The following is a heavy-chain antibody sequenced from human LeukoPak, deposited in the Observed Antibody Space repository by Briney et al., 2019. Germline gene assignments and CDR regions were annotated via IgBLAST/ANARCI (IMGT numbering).Heavy chain of an antibody. CDR3: ARGVTMVRGVINYFDY. D-gene: IGHD3-10*01. Sequence: GGSLRLSCAASGFTVSSNYMSWVRQAPGKGLEWVSVIYSGGSTYYADSVKGRFTIYRDNSKNTLYLQMNSLRAEDTAVYYCARGVTMVRGVINYFDYWGQGTLVTVSS. CDR1: GFTVSSNY. J-gene: IGHJ4*02. CDR2: IYSGGST. V-gene: IGHV3-66*02.